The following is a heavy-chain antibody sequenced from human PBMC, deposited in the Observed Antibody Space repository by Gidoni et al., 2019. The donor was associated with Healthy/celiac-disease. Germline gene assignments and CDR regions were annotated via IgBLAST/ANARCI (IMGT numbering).Heavy chain of an antibody. J-gene: IGHJ3*02. V-gene: IGHV1-69*06. CDR3: AQRAPLGADDI. CDR1: GGTFSSYA. CDR2: IIPILGTA. D-gene: IGHD1-1*01. Sequence: QVQLMQSGAEVKKPGSSVTVSCKASGGTFSSYAIRWVRQAPGQGLEWMGGIIPILGTANNAQKFQGRVTITADRSTSTAYMELSSLRSEDTAVYYCAQRAPLGADDIWGKGTRVTVSS.